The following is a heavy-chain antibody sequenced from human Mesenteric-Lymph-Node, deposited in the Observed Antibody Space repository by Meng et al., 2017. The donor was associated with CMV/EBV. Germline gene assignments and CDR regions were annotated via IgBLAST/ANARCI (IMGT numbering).Heavy chain of an antibody. V-gene: IGHV1-69*02. J-gene: IGHJ5*02. CDR2: FIPILGIA. CDR1: GGTVSSYT. D-gene: IGHD6-13*01. Sequence: QFQLVQSWAGWKKPGSSGKVSWSASGGTVSSYTISWVRQAPGQGLEWMGRFIPILGIANYPQKFQGRVTITADKSTSTAYMELSSLRSEDTAVYYCAGGIAAAGSRWFDHWGQGTLVTVSS. CDR3: AGGIAAAGSRWFDH.